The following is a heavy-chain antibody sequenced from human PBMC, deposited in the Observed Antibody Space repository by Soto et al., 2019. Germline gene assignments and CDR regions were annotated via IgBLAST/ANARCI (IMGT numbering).Heavy chain of an antibody. CDR1: GFTFSSYA. CDR3: ARDYDFWSGSYGY. Sequence: GGSLRLSCAASGFTFSSYAMHWVRQAPGKGLEYVSAISSNGGSTYYANSVKGRFTISRDNSKNTLYLQMGSLRAEDMAVYYCARDYDFWSGSYGYWGQGTLVTVSS. CDR2: ISSNGGST. V-gene: IGHV3-64*01. J-gene: IGHJ4*02. D-gene: IGHD3-3*01.